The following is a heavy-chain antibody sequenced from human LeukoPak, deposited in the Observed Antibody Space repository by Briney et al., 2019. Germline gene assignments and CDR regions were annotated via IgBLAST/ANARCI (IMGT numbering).Heavy chain of an antibody. CDR3: ARGPMVRGPIGVWFDP. D-gene: IGHD3-10*01. V-gene: IGHV4-34*01. CDR2: INHSGST. Sequence: SETLSLTCGVYDGSFSSYYWSWIRQPPGKGLEWIGEINHSGSTNYNPSLKSRVTISVDTSKNQFSLKLSSVTAADTAVYYCARGPMVRGPIGVWFDPWGQGTLVTVSS. J-gene: IGHJ5*02. CDR1: DGSFSSYY.